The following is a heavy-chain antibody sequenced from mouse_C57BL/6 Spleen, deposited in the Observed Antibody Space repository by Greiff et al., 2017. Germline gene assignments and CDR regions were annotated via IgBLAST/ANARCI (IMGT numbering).Heavy chain of an antibody. CDR3: TRYSNYVDAMDY. D-gene: IGHD2-5*01. CDR2: IYPGNSDT. Sequence: VQLQQSGTVLARPGASVKMSCKTSGYTFTSYWMHWVKQRPGQGLEWIGAIYPGNSDTSYNQKFKGKAKLTAVTSASTAYMELSSLTNEDSAVYYCTRYSNYVDAMDYWGQGTSVTVSS. V-gene: IGHV1-5*01. CDR1: GYTFTSYW. J-gene: IGHJ4*01.